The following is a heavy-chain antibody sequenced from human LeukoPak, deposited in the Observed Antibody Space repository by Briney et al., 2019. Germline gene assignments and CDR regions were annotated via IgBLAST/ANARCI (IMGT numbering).Heavy chain of an antibody. CDR3: ARVGLNYYERSGYPTNDAFDI. CDR2: ISSSSSYI. D-gene: IGHD3-22*01. CDR1: GFTFGSYS. Sequence: GGSLRLSCSASGFTFGSYSMNWVRQAPGKGLEWVSSISSSSSYIYYAGSVKGRFTISRDNAKNSLYLQMNSLRAEDTAVYYCARVGLNYYERSGYPTNDAFDIWGQGTMVTVSS. J-gene: IGHJ3*02. V-gene: IGHV3-21*01.